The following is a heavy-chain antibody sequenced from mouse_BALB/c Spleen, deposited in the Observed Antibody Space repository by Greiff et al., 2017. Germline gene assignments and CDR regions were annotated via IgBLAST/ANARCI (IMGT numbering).Heavy chain of an antibody. V-gene: IGHV1-31*01. J-gene: IGHJ1*01. CDR2: INPYNGAT. Sequence: EVQLQQSGPELVKPGASVKISCKASGYSFTGYYMHWVKQSHVKSLEWIGRINPYNGATSYNQNFKDKASLTVDKSSSTAYMELHSLTSEDSAVYYCARTYGSSWGYFDVWGAGTTVTVSS. D-gene: IGHD1-1*01. CDR3: ARTYGSSWGYFDV. CDR1: GYSFTGYY.